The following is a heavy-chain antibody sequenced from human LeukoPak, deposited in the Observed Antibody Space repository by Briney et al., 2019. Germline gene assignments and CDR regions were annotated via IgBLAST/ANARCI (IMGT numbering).Heavy chain of an antibody. CDR2: ISYDGSNK. CDR3: ARVVASSGCLDY. V-gene: IGHV3-30*04. D-gene: IGHD6-19*01. CDR1: GFTFSSYA. Sequence: GGSLRLSCAASGFTFSSYAMHWVRQAPGKGLEWVAVISYDGSNKYYADSVKGRFTISRDNSKNTLYLQMNSLRAEDTAVYYCARVVASSGCLDYWGQGTLVTVSS. J-gene: IGHJ4*02.